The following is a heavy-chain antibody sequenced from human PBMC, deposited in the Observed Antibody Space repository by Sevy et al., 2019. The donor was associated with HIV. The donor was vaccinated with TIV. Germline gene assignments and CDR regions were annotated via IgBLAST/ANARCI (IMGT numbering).Heavy chain of an antibody. J-gene: IGHJ4*02. V-gene: IGHV3-20*04. D-gene: IGHD2-21*02. CDR1: GFVFEDYG. CDR2: INWNGGST. CDR3: ARERTCGGACYYIDT. Sequence: GGSLRLSCAASGFVFEDYGMNWVRQAPGKGLECVSGINWNGGSTGYADSVKGRFTISRDNAKNSLYLQMNRLRAEDTAIYYCARERTCGGACYYIDTWGQGALVTVSS.